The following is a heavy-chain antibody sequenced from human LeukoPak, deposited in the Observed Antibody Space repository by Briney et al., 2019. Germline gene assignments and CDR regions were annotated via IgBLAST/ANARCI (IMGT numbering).Heavy chain of an antibody. J-gene: IGHJ3*02. Sequence: ASVKVSCKTSGYIFIGYYMHWVRQAPGQGLEWMGWIDPKSGGTKYAQKFQGRVTMTRDMSFNTAYMDLRRLKSDDTAVYYCARDRGGKQQLRGAFDIWGQGTMVTVSS. D-gene: IGHD6-13*01. CDR1: GYIFIGYY. CDR2: IDPKSGGT. V-gene: IGHV1-2*02. CDR3: ARDRGGKQQLRGAFDI.